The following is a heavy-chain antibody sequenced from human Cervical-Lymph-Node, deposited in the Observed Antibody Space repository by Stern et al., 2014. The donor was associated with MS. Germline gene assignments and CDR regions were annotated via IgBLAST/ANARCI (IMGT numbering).Heavy chain of an antibody. CDR1: GFTFTSSA. V-gene: IGHV1-58*02. CDR2: IVVGSGNT. Sequence: HLVESGPEVKKPGTSVKVSCKASGFTFTSSAMQWVRQARGQRLEWIGWIVVGSGNTNYAQKFQERVTITRDMSTSTAYMELSSLRSEDTAVYYCAADPHYYDSSGYYYDLGYYYGMDVWGQGTTVTVSS. J-gene: IGHJ6*02. D-gene: IGHD3-22*01. CDR3: AADPHYYDSSGYYYDLGYYYGMDV.